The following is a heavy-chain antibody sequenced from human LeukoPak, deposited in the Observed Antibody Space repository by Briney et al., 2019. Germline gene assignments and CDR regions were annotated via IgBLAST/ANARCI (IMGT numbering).Heavy chain of an antibody. CDR1: GFTFSSYG. Sequence: PGGSLRLSCAASGFTFSSYGMHWVRQAPGKGLEWVAVISYDGSNKYYADSVKGRFTISRDNAKNSLYLQMNSLRAEDTAVYYCARNAGSGYYSWWGQGTLVTVSS. J-gene: IGHJ4*02. V-gene: IGHV3-30*03. CDR2: ISYDGSNK. D-gene: IGHD3-3*01. CDR3: ARNAGSGYYSW.